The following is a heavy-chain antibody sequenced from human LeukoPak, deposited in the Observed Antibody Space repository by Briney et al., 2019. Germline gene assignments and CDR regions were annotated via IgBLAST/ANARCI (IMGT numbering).Heavy chain of an antibody. D-gene: IGHD5-18*01. V-gene: IGHV1-69*04. CDR2: IIPILGIA. J-gene: IGHJ4*02. CDR3: ASQSYSYGYGKKYYFDY. CDR1: GGTFSSYA. Sequence: SVKVSCKASGGTFSSYAISWVRQAPGQGLERMGRIIPILGIANYAQKFQGRVTITADKSTSTAYMELSSLRSEDTAVYYCASQSYSYGYGKKYYFDYWGQGTLVTVSS.